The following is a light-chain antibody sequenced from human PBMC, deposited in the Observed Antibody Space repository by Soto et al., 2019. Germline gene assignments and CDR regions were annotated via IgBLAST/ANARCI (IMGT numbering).Light chain of an antibody. V-gene: IGKV3-11*01. Sequence: EIVLTQSPATLSLSPGERATLSCRASQSVSSYLAWYQQKPGQAPRLLIYDASNRATGIPARFSGSGSGTDFTLTSSSLEPEDFAVYYCQQRSNWPQMYTFGQGTKLEIK. J-gene: IGKJ2*01. CDR2: DAS. CDR1: QSVSSY. CDR3: QQRSNWPQMYT.